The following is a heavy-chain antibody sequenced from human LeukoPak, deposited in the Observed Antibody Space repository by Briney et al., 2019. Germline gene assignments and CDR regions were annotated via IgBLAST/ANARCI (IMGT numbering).Heavy chain of an antibody. V-gene: IGHV4-38-2*02. Sequence: SETLSLTCTVSGYSISSGYYWGWIRQPPGKGLEWIGSIYHSGSTYYNPSLKSRVTISVDTSKNQFSLKLSSVTAADTAVYYCARDGDHNVVGALDIWGQGTMVTVSS. CDR2: IYHSGST. D-gene: IGHD1-26*01. J-gene: IGHJ3*02. CDR1: GYSISSGYY. CDR3: ARDGDHNVVGALDI.